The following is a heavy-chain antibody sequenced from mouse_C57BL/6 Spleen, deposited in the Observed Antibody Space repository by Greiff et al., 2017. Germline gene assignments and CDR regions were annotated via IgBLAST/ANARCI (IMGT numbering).Heavy chain of an antibody. CDR3: ARGGDSSGYGAWFAY. Sequence: QVQLQQPGAELVRPGSSVKLSCQASGYTFTSYWMHWVKQRPIQGLEWIGNIDPSDSETHYNQKFKDKATLTVYKSSSTAYMQLSSLTSEDSAVYYCARGGDSSGYGAWFAYWGQGTLVTVSA. CDR2: IDPSDSET. CDR1: GYTFTSYW. V-gene: IGHV1-52*01. J-gene: IGHJ3*01. D-gene: IGHD3-2*02.